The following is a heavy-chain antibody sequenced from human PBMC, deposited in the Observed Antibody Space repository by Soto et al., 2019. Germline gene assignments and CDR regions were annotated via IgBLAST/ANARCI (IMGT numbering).Heavy chain of an antibody. Sequence: RRLSCAASGFTVSSNYMSWVRQAPGKGLEWVSVIYSGGSTYYADSVKGRFTISRDNSKNTLYLQMNSLRAEDTAVYYCARRPGIAAAGTMLERYYYYGMDAWGQGTRVTVYS. V-gene: IGHV3-53*01. J-gene: IGHJ6*02. CDR2: IYSGGST. CDR1: GFTVSSNY. D-gene: IGHD6-13*01. CDR3: ARRPGIAAAGTMLERYYYYGMDA.